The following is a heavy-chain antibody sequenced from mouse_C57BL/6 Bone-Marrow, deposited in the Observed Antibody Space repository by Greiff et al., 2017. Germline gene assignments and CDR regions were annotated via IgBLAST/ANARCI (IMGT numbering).Heavy chain of an antibody. CDR1: GYSITSGYY. D-gene: IGHD2-2*01. J-gene: IGHJ1*03. V-gene: IGHV3-6*01. CDR3: ARDGYYGYFDV. Sequence: VQLKESGPGLVKPSQSLSLTCSVTGYSITSGYYWNWIRQFPGNKLEWMGYISYDGSNNYNPSLKTRISITRDTSKNQFFMKLNSVTNEDTDKCYCARDGYYGYFDVWGTGTTVTVSS. CDR2: ISYDGSN.